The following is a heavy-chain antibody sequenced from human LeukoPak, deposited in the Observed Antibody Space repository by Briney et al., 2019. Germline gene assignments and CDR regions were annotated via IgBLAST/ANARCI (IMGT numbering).Heavy chain of an antibody. CDR3: ARDVSRTYMDV. CDR1: GFTFSSYW. J-gene: IGHJ6*03. CDR2: IKQDGSEK. Sequence: GGSLRLCCAASGFTFSSYWMSWVRQAPGKGLEWVANIKQDGSEKYYVDSVKGRFTISRDSAKNSLYLQMNSLRAEDTAVYYCARDVSRTYMDVWGKGTTVTVSS. V-gene: IGHV3-7*01. D-gene: IGHD5/OR15-5a*01.